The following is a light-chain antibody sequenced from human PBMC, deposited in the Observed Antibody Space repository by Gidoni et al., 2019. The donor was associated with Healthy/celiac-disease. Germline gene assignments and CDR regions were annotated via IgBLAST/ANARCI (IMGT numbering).Light chain of an antibody. Sequence: EIVLTQSPGTLSLSPGERATLSCRASQSVSSSYLAWYQQKPGQAPRLLIYGASSRATGIPDRCSGSGSGTDFTLTISRLEPEDFAVYYCQQYGSSHPYTFGQGTKLEIK. CDR3: QQYGSSHPYT. V-gene: IGKV3-20*01. CDR2: GAS. CDR1: QSVSSSY. J-gene: IGKJ2*01.